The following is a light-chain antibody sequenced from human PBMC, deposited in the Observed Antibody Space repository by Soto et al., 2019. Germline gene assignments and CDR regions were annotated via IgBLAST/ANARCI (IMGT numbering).Light chain of an antibody. CDR3: DTWDSNTHGV. J-gene: IGLJ3*02. CDR2: LEGSGSY. V-gene: IGLV4-60*02. Sequence: QLVLTQSSSASASLGSSVKLTCTLNSGHSSYIIAWHQQQPGKAPRYLMKLEGSGSYNKGSGVPDRFSGSSSGADRYLTISNLQFEDEADYYCDTWDSNTHGVFGGGTKVTVL. CDR1: SGHSSYI.